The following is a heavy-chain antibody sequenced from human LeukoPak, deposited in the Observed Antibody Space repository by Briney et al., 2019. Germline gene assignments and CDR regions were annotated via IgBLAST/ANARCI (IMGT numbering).Heavy chain of an antibody. D-gene: IGHD2-15*01. CDR2: IFPDDSDT. J-gene: IGHJ6*02. CDR1: GYSFTYYC. V-gene: IGHV5-51*01. CDR3: ARHGLGGRIGGRCFTSFHYYGMDV. Sequence: GESLNISCQGFGYSFTYYCIGWVRHMPGKGLEWMGIIFPDDSDTYSNPSFQGQVTISVDKSISTAYLQWSSLKASDSAMYYCARHGLGGRIGGRCFTSFHYYGMDVWGQGTTVTVSS.